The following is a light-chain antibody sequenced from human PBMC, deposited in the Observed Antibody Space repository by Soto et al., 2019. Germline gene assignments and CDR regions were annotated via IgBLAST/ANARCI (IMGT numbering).Light chain of an antibody. Sequence: NFMLTQPHSVSESPGKTVTISCTGSSGSIASNYVQWYQQRPGSAPTTVIYEDNQRPSGVPDRFSGSIDSSSNSASLTISGLKTEDEADYYCQSYDSSKFGGGTKLTVL. CDR2: EDN. CDR3: QSYDSSK. J-gene: IGLJ2*01. V-gene: IGLV6-57*02. CDR1: SGSIASNY.